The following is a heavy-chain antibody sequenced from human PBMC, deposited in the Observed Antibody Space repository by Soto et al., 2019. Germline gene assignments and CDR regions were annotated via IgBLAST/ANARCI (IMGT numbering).Heavy chain of an antibody. V-gene: IGHV1-3*01. Sequence: ALVKVSCKSSGFTFTSYAIHWLRQAPGQRPQWMGLINGGSGNTKYSQDFQGRVTFTRDTFATTAYLERSSLKSEDRAVYYCARVPPWGNSAGDYYIQHYDSWGQGTPVTVSS. CDR3: ARVPPWGNSAGDYYIQHYDS. CDR2: INGGSGNT. D-gene: IGHD3-10*01. J-gene: IGHJ4*02. CDR1: GFTFTSYA.